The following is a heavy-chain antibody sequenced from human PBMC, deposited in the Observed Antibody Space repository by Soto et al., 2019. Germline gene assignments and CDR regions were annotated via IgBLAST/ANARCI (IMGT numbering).Heavy chain of an antibody. CDR2: ISSSSSTI. CDR3: ARAEITFGGVTLFDP. Sequence: GVLRLSCAASGFTFSSYSMNWVRQAPGKGLEWVSYISSSSSTIYYADSVKGRFTISRDNAKNSLYLQMNSLRDEDTAVYYCARAEITFGGVTLFDPWGQGTLVTVSS. CDR1: GFTFSSYS. V-gene: IGHV3-48*02. J-gene: IGHJ5*02. D-gene: IGHD3-16*01.